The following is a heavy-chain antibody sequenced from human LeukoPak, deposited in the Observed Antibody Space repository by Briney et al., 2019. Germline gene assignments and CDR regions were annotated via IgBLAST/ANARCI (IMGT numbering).Heavy chain of an antibody. CDR3: AADLPYSNYGPLDY. V-gene: IGHV1-58*01. CDR1: GFSFSTSA. D-gene: IGHD4-11*01. Sequence: ASVKVSCKASGFSFSTSAVQWVRQARGQRLEWIGWIVVGSGNTDYAQKFQERVTITRDMSTGTAYLELSSLRSEDTAVYFCAADLPYSNYGPLDYWGQGTLVTVSS. CDR2: IVVGSGNT. J-gene: IGHJ4*02.